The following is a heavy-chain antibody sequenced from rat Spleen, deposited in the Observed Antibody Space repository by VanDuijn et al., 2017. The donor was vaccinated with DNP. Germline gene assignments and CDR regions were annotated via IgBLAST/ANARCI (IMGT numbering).Heavy chain of an antibody. D-gene: IGHD1-2*01. CDR1: GFTFRNYG. V-gene: IGHV5S13*01. Sequence: EVQLVESGGGLVQPGRSLKLSCVASGFTFRNYGMAWVRQAPTKGLEWVASISTDGGSTSYPDSVKGRFTISRNNAENTVYLQMNGLGSEDTATYYCARSVHSSTHIYARYFDFWGPGTMVTVSS. CDR2: ISTDGGST. J-gene: IGHJ1*01. CDR3: ARSVHSSTHIYARYFDF.